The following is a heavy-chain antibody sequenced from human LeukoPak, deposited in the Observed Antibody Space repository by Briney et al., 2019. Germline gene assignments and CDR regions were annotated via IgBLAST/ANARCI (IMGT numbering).Heavy chain of an antibody. CDR2: ITYDGSA. J-gene: IGHJ4*02. CDR1: SASISSSNDY. Sequence: SETLSLTCSVSSASISSSNDYWGWIRQAPGKGLEWIGSITYDGSAHYNPSLMSRATILVDTSKNQFSLKLSSVTAADAAMYYCARQFATASADTRGYFDFWGQGTVVTVSS. CDR3: ARQFATASADTRGYFDF. D-gene: IGHD2-2*01. V-gene: IGHV4-39*01.